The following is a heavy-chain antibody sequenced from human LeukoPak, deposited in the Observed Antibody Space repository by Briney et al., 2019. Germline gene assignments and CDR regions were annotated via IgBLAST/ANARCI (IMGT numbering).Heavy chain of an antibody. J-gene: IGHJ4*02. CDR1: GDIFSSNSAA. D-gene: IGHD6-13*01. CDR2: TYYRSRWYN. CDR3: ARSADGTLDY. V-gene: IGHV6-1*01. Sequence: SQTLSLTCAISGDIFSSNSAAWNWIRQSPSRGLEWLGRTYYRSRWYNDYAVSVKSRITVNPDTSKNQFSLHLNSVTPDDTAVYYCARSADGTLDYWGQGTLVTVSS.